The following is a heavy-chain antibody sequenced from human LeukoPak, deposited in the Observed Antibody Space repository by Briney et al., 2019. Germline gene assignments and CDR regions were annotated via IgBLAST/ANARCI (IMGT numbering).Heavy chain of an antibody. CDR2: IYYSGRT. CDR3: ARGTYSSKVGY. V-gene: IGHV4-61*01. Sequence: PSETLSLTCTVPGGSISSGSYYWSWIRQPPGKGLEWIGYIYYSGRTNYNPSLKSRVTISVDTSKKQFSLKLSSVTAADTAVYYCARGTYSSKVGYWGQGTLVTVSS. CDR1: GGSISSGSYY. J-gene: IGHJ4*02. D-gene: IGHD6-19*01.